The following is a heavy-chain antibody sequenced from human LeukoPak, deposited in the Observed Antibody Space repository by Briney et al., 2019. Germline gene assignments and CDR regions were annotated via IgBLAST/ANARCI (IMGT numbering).Heavy chain of an antibody. CDR2: IYYSGST. D-gene: IGHD5-18*01. J-gene: IGHJ6*03. CDR1: GGSISSYY. CDR3: ARGRGYSYGYGYYYYYMDV. Sequence: TSETLSLTCTVSGGSISSYYWSWIRQPPGKGLEWIGYIYYSGSTNYNPSLKSRVTISVDTSKNQFSLKLSSVTAADTAVYYCARGRGYSYGYGYYYYYMDVWGKGTTVTVSS. V-gene: IGHV4-59*01.